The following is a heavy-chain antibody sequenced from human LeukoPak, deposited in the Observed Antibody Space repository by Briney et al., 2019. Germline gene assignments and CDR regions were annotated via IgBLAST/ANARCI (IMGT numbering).Heavy chain of an antibody. CDR2: IYYSGST. D-gene: IGHD2-15*01. J-gene: IGHJ4*02. CDR3: ARSRRGSHPLGGFDY. V-gene: IGHV4-30-4*01. Sequence: SETLSLTCTVSDGSISSGDYYWSWIRQPPGKGLEWIAYIYYSGSTYYNSSLKSRVTISVDTSKNQFSLKLSSVTAADTAVYYCARSRRGSHPLGGFDYWGQGTLVTVSS. CDR1: DGSISSGDYY.